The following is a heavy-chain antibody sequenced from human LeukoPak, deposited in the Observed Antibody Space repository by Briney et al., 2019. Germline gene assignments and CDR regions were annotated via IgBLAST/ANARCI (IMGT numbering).Heavy chain of an antibody. CDR3: ARIEARDGYNYRDY. V-gene: IGHV4-34*01. D-gene: IGHD5-24*01. CDR1: GGSFSGYY. J-gene: IGHJ4*02. Sequence: PSETLSLTCAVYGGSFSGYYWSWIRQPPGKGLEWIGEINHSGSTNYNPSLKIRVTISVDTSKNQFSLKLSSVTAADTAVYYCARIEARDGYNYRDYWGQGTLVTVSS. CDR2: INHSGST.